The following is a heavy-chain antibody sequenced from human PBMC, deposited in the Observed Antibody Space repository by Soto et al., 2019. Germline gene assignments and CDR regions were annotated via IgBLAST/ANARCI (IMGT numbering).Heavy chain of an antibody. CDR1: GGSIRSYY. Sequence: PETLRVTYTVSGGSIRSYYWSWSRQPPGKGLEWIGYIYYSGSTNYNPSLKSRVTISVDTSKNQFSLKLSSVTAADTAVYYCARVVGYYDSSGYSYTQYYFDYWGQGTLVTVS. CDR2: IYYSGST. J-gene: IGHJ4*02. CDR3: ARVVGYYDSSGYSYTQYYFDY. V-gene: IGHV4-59*01. D-gene: IGHD3-22*01.